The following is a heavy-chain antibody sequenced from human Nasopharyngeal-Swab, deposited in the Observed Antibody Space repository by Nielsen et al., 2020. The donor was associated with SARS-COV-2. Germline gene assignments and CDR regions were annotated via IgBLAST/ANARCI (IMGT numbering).Heavy chain of an antibody. V-gene: IGHV4-59*01. CDR1: GGPISSFY. CDR3: ARAPHYTSGWYQFDA. Sequence: SKPLSLPCTVSGGPISSFYWTWMRQPPGKGLEWIGYVYYTVSTRYNPSLKSRLTISVDTSKNQFSLKLTYMTAADTAVYFCARAPHYTSGWYQFDAWGQGTLVSVSS. CDR2: VYYTVST. J-gene: IGHJ5*02. D-gene: IGHD6-19*01.